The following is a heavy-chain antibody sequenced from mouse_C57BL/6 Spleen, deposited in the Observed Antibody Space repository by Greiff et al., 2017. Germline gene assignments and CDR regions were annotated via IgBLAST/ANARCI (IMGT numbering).Heavy chain of an antibody. CDR3: AREDYYGNFGYFDY. V-gene: IGHV1-61*01. J-gene: IGHJ1*03. Sequence: VQLLQPGAGLVRPGSSVKLSCEASGYTFTSYWMAWVRQRPGQGLEWIVNICPCGSETHYNEKFKVKATMSVDKSSSTVYMQLSSLTSEDSAVYDCAREDYYGNFGYFDYWGKGTTVTVSS. CDR1: GYTFTSYW. D-gene: IGHD1-1*01. CDR2: ICPCGSET.